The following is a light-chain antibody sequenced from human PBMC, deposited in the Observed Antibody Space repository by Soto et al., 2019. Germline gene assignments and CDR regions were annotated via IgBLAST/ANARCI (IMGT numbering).Light chain of an antibody. J-gene: IGLJ3*02. V-gene: IGLV1-40*01. Sequence: QSALTQPPSVSGAPGQWVTISCTGSSSNIGAGYDVHWYQQLPGTVPKLLIYGNSNRPSGVPDRFSGSKSGTSASLAITGRQAEDEADYYCHSYDSSLSGSVFGGGTKLTVL. CDR3: HSYDSSLSGSV. CDR1: SSNIGAGYD. CDR2: GNS.